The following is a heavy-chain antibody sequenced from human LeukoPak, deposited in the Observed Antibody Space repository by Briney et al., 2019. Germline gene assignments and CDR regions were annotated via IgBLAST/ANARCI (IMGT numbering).Heavy chain of an antibody. J-gene: IGHJ5*02. Sequence: GGSLRLSCAASGFTFSSFAMTWVRQAPGKGLEWVSSITGSHGTTYNTDSVKGRFTISRDNSQNTLYLQMNSLRAEDTAVYYCTKDPNGDYVGAFEPWGQGTLVTVSS. V-gene: IGHV3-23*01. CDR3: TKDPNGDYVGAFEP. CDR1: GFTFSSFA. D-gene: IGHD4-17*01. CDR2: ITGSHGTT.